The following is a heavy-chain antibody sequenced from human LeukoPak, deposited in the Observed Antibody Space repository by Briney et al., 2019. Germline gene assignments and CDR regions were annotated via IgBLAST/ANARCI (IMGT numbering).Heavy chain of an antibody. J-gene: IGHJ4*02. CDR2: INHSGST. CDR3: ARGTVQGHNY. Sequence: SETLSLTCAVYGGSFSGYYWSWIRQPPGKGLEWIGEINHSGSTNYNPSLKSRVTISVDTSKNQFSLKLSSVTAADTAVYYCARGTVQGHNYWGQGTLVTVSS. CDR1: GGSFSGYY. V-gene: IGHV4-34*01. D-gene: IGHD3-10*01.